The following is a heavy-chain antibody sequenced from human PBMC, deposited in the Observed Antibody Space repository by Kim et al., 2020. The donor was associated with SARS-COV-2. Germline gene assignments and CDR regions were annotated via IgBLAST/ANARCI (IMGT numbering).Heavy chain of an antibody. D-gene: IGHD2-2*01. V-gene: IGHV4-39*07. J-gene: IGHJ6*02. CDR1: GGSISSSSYY. CDR3: ASQHCSSTSCYGYYYYYGMDV. Sequence: SETLSLTCTVSGGSISSSSYYWGWIRQPPGKGLEWIGSIYYSGSTYYNPSLKSRVTISVDTSKNQFSLKLSSVTAADTAVYYCASQHCSSTSCYGYYYYYGMDVWGQGTTVTVSS. CDR2: IYYSGST.